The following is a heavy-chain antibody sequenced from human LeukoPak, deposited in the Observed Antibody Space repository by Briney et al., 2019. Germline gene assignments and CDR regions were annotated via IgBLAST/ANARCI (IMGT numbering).Heavy chain of an antibody. D-gene: IGHD5-12*01. V-gene: IGHV3-21*01. CDR1: GFTFSDYG. J-gene: IGHJ4*02. Sequence: GGSLRLSCVASGFTFSDYGMNWVRQAPGKGLEWVSSISSSSGYIYYADSVKGRFTISRDNAENSLYLQMSNLRVEDTARYYCAKDGAGISGYGLFYFDYWGQGTPVTVSS. CDR2: ISSSSGYI. CDR3: AKDGAGISGYGLFYFDY.